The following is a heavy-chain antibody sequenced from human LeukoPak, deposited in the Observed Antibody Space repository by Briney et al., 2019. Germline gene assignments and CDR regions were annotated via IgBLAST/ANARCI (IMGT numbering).Heavy chain of an antibody. CDR1: GFTFSRYS. Sequence: GGSLRLSCAGSGFTFSRYSMNWVRQAPGKGLEWVSSISVTSTYIHYADSMKGRFTISRDNAENSLYLQMHSLRVEDTAVYYCARDSSMLRGPLVIYYFDFWGQGTLVTVSS. J-gene: IGHJ4*02. V-gene: IGHV3-21*04. CDR3: ARDSSMLRGPLVIYYFDF. CDR2: ISVTSTYI. D-gene: IGHD3-10*01.